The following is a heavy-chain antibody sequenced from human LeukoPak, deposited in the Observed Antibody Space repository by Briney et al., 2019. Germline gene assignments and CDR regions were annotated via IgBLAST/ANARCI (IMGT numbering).Heavy chain of an antibody. CDR1: GATFSSYA. CDR2: IIPIFGTA. Sequence: SVKVSCKASGATFSSYAISWVRQAPGQGLEWMGGIIPIFGTASYAQKFQGRVTITTDESTSTAYMELSSLRSEDTAVYYCARGGFITLNYMDVWGKGTTVTVSS. CDR3: ARGGFITLNYMDV. V-gene: IGHV1-69*05. J-gene: IGHJ6*03. D-gene: IGHD1-14*01.